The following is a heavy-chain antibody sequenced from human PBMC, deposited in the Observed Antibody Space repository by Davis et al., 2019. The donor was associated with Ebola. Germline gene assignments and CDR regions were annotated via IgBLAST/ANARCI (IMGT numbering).Heavy chain of an antibody. CDR1: GFTFSSYG. D-gene: IGHD2-2*01. J-gene: IGHJ4*02. Sequence: GESLKISCAASGFTFSSYGMHWVRQAPGKGLEWVAVISYDGSNKYYADSVKGRFTISRDNSKNTLYLQMNSLRAEDTAVYYCARELISRGWAFDYWGQGTLVTVSS. V-gene: IGHV3-30*03. CDR3: ARELISRGWAFDY. CDR2: ISYDGSNK.